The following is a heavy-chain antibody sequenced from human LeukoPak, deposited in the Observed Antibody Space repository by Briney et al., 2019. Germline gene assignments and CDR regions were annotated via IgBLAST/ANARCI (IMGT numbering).Heavy chain of an antibody. CDR1: GGSISSYY. J-gene: IGHJ6*03. CDR3: ARASAVVAASLSGYYYYMDV. V-gene: IGHV4-59*12. D-gene: IGHD2-15*01. CDR2: IYYSGST. Sequence: SGTLSLTCTVSGGSISSYYWSWIRQPPGKGLEWIGYIYYSGSTNYNPSLKSRVTISVDTSKNQFSLKLSSVTAADTAVYYCARASAVVAASLSGYYYYMDVWGKGTTVTVSS.